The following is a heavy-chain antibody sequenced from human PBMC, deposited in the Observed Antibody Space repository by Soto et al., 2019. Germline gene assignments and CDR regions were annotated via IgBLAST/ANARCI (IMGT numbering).Heavy chain of an antibody. CDR3: ARLFTRPDDY. V-gene: IGHV4-39*01. Sequence: QLQLQESGPGLVKPSETLSLTCTVSGGSISSSSYYWGWIRQPPGKGLEWIGSIYYSGSTYYNPSLRSRVTIAVDTSKNPFSLRLSSVTAADTAVYYCARLFTRPDDYWGQGTLVTVSS. D-gene: IGHD6-6*01. CDR2: IYYSGST. J-gene: IGHJ4*02. CDR1: GGSISSSSYY.